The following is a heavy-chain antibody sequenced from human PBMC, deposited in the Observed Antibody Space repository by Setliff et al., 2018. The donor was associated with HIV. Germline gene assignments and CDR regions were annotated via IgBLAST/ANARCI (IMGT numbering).Heavy chain of an antibody. Sequence: GESLKISCAASGFTFSSYAMHWVRQAPGKGLEWVAVISYDGSNKYYADSVKGRFTISRDNSKNTLYLQMNSLRAEDTAVYYCAREWAVAGRGGAFDIWGQGTMVTVSS. D-gene: IGHD6-19*01. V-gene: IGHV3-30*04. CDR1: GFTFSSYA. J-gene: IGHJ3*02. CDR2: ISYDGSNK. CDR3: AREWAVAGRGGAFDI.